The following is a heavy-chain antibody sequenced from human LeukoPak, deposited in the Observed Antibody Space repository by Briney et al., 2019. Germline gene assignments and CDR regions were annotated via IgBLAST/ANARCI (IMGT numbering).Heavy chain of an antibody. J-gene: IGHJ6*03. CDR3: ATIQYTTPYYYYYMDV. V-gene: IGHV3-48*03. CDR2: ISSSGSTI. D-gene: IGHD4-11*01. CDR1: GFTFSSYE. Sequence: GGSLRLSCAAYGFTFSSYEMNWVRQAPGKGLEWVSYISSSGSTIYYADSVKGRFTISRDNAKNSLYLQMNSLRAEDTAVYYCATIQYTTPYYYYYMDVWGKGTTVTVSS.